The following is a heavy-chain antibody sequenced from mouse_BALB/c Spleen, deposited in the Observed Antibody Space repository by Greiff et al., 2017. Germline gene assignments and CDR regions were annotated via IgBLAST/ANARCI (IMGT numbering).Heavy chain of an antibody. CDR1: GYTFTDYA. J-gene: IGHJ4*01. Sequence: QGQLQQSGAELVRPGVSVKISCKGSGYTFTDYAMHWVKQSHAKSLEWIGVISTYYGDASYNQKFKGKATMTVDKSSSTAYMELARLTSEDSAIYYCARDYYGSSYDAMDYWGQGTSVTVSS. V-gene: IGHV1S137*01. D-gene: IGHD1-1*01. CDR2: ISTYYGDA. CDR3: ARDYYGSSYDAMDY.